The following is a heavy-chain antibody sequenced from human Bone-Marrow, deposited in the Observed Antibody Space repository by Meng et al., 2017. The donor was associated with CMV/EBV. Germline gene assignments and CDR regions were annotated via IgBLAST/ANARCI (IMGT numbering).Heavy chain of an antibody. CDR3: ARTKKALRTIFDY. J-gene: IGHJ4*02. V-gene: IGHV4-39*01. Sequence: TVSGGSISSSTYYWGWIRQPPGKGLEWIGNIFYSGSTFYNPSLTSRVTISVDTSKNQFSLKLSSVTAADTALYYCARTKKALRTIFDYWGQGTLVTVSS. CDR2: IFYSGST. D-gene: IGHD2-8*01. CDR1: GGSISSSTYY.